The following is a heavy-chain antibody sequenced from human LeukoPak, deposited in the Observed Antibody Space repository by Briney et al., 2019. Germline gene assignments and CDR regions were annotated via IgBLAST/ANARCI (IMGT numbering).Heavy chain of an antibody. Sequence: ASVYVSCKACGYTFTDYYMHSVRPAPGRGLAWMGWINPNSGGTNYAQKFQGRVTMTRDTSISTAYMELSRLRSDDTAVYYCARDVSWGAFDIWGQGTMVTVSS. V-gene: IGHV1-2*02. J-gene: IGHJ3*02. CDR1: GYTFTDYY. CDR3: ARDVSWGAFDI. CDR2: INPNSGGT. D-gene: IGHD3-16*01.